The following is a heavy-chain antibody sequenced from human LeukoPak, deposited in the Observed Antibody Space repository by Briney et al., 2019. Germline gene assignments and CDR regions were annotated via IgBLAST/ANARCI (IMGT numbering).Heavy chain of an antibody. CDR3: ARQDPSSGWPYGWFDP. Sequence: SETLSLTCTVSGGSISSSSYYWGWIRQPPGKGLEWIGSIYYSGSTYYNPSLKSRVTISVDTSKNQFSLKLSSVTAADTAVYYCARQDPSSGWPYGWFDPWGQGTLVTVSS. CDR1: GGSISSSSYY. J-gene: IGHJ5*02. CDR2: IYYSGST. V-gene: IGHV4-39*01. D-gene: IGHD6-19*01.